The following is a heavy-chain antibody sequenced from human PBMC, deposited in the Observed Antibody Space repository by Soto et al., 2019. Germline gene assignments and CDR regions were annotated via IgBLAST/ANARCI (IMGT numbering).Heavy chain of an antibody. D-gene: IGHD4-17*01. Sequence: PSETLSLTCAVYGGSFSGYYWSWIRQPPGKGLERIGEINHSGSTNYNPSLKSRVTISVDTSKNQFSLKLSSVTAADTAVYYCARASNYYGDSEYFQHWGQGTLVTVSS. CDR1: GGSFSGYY. CDR3: ARASNYYGDSEYFQH. CDR2: INHSGST. J-gene: IGHJ1*01. V-gene: IGHV4-34*01.